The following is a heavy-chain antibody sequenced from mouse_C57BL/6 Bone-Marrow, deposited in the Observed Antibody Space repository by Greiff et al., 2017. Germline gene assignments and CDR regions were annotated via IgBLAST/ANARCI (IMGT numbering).Heavy chain of an antibody. CDR2: IYPGSGST. Sequence: VQLQQPGAELVKPGASVKMSCKASGYTFTSYWITWVKQRPGQGLEWIGDIYPGSGSTNYNEKFKSKATLTVDTSSSTAYMQLSSLTSEDSAVYSWARPYYRNFWYFDVWGTGTTVTVSS. CDR1: GYTFTSYW. J-gene: IGHJ1*03. CDR3: ARPYYRNFWYFDV. V-gene: IGHV1-55*01. D-gene: IGHD2-10*01.